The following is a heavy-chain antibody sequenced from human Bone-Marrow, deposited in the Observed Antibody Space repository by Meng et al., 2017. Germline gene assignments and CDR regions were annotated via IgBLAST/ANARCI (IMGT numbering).Heavy chain of an antibody. V-gene: IGHV3-23*01. CDR3: ASIGSSWSVDY. Sequence: GESLKISCAASGFTFSSFAMSWVRQAPGKGLDWVSTISGSGGSTYYADSVKGRFTISRDNAKNSLYLQMNSLRAEDTAVYYCASIGSSWSVDYWGQGTLVTVSS. D-gene: IGHD6-13*01. J-gene: IGHJ4*02. CDR2: ISGSGGST. CDR1: GFTFSSFA.